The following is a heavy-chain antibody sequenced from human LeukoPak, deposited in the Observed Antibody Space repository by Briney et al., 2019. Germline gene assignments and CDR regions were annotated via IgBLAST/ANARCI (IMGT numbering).Heavy chain of an antibody. CDR1: GFTVSSTY. J-gene: IGHJ4*02. D-gene: IGHD1-26*01. CDR2: IYSGGNT. Sequence: PGGSLRLSCAASGFTVSSTYMSWVRQAPGKGLEWVSVIYSGGNTYYADSVKGRFTISRDNSKNTLYLQMNSLRAEDTAVYYCARSAIVGGTSPFDYWGQGTLVTVSS. V-gene: IGHV3-53*01. CDR3: ARSAIVGGTSPFDY.